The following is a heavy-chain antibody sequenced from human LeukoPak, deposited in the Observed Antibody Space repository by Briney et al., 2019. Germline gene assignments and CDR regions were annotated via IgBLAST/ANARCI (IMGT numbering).Heavy chain of an antibody. CDR1: GYTFTIYG. J-gene: IGHJ4*02. CDR2: ISAYNGNT. V-gene: IGHV1-18*01. D-gene: IGHD3-9*01. CDR3: ARGPGYYDILTGYYSTLDY. Sequence: RASVKVSCKASGYTFTIYGISWVRQAPGQGLEWMGWISAYNGNTNYAQKLQGRVTMTTDTSTSTAYMELRSLRSDDTAVYYCARGPGYYDILTGYYSTLDYWGQGTLVTVSS.